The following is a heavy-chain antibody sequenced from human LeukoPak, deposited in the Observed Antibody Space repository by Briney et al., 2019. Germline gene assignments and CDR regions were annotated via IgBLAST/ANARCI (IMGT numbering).Heavy chain of an antibody. CDR1: GFTFENYG. CDR2: ISEYGDKT. CDR3: AKDMSPPYYYDSSVLSYAFDI. D-gene: IGHD3-22*01. V-gene: IGHV3-43*02. J-gene: IGHJ3*02. Sequence: GGSLRLSCAVSGFTFENYGMHWVRQAPGKGLEWVSLISEYGDKTHYADSVKGRFTISRDNSKNSLYLQMNSLRTEDTALYYCAKDMSPPYYYDSSVLSYAFDIWGQGTMVTVSS.